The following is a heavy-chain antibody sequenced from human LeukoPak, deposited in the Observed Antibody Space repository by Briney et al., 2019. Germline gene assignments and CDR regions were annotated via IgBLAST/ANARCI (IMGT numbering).Heavy chain of an antibody. CDR1: GGSISSDFYY. CDR2: TYYSGST. J-gene: IGHJ6*03. CDR3: ARHEDSSSRIGFFYYYMDV. Sequence: SETLSLTCTVSGGSISSDFYYWGWIRQPPGKGLEWIGSTYYSGSTYYNPSLKSRVTIFVDTSKNQFSLKLSSVTAADTAVYYCARHEDSSSRIGFFYYYMDVWGKGTTVTVSS. V-gene: IGHV4-39*01. D-gene: IGHD6-6*01.